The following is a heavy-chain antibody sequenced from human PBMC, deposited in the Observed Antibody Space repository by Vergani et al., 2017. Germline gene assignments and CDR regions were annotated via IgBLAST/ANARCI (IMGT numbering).Heavy chain of an antibody. D-gene: IGHD2-2*02. CDR2: IYYSGST. Sequence: QVQLQESGPGLVKPSQTLSLTCTVSGGSISSGGYYWSWIRQHPGKGLEWIGYIYYSGSTYYNPSLKSRVTISVDTSKNQFSLKLSSVTAADTAVYYCARAPLDCSSTSCYTISNWFDPWGQGTLVTVSS. CDR3: ARAPLDCSSTSCYTISNWFDP. V-gene: IGHV4-31*03. CDR1: GGSISSGGYY. J-gene: IGHJ5*02.